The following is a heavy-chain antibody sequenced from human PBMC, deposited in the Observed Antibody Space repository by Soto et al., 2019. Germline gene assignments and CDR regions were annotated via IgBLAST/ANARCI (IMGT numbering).Heavy chain of an antibody. J-gene: IGHJ4*02. CDR1: GYTFTIYG. Sequence: ASVKGSCKASGYTFTIYGISWVRQAPGQGLEWMGWISAYNGNTNYAQKLQGRVTMTTDTSTSTAYMELRSLRSDDTAVYYCARLQYYDFWSGYCDYWGQGTLVTVSS. CDR3: ARLQYYDFWSGYCDY. D-gene: IGHD3-3*01. V-gene: IGHV1-18*01. CDR2: ISAYNGNT.